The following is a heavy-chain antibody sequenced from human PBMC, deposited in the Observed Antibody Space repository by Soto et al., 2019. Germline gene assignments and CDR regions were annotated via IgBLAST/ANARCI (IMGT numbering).Heavy chain of an antibody. D-gene: IGHD2-2*01. CDR1: GFNFSNYG. V-gene: IGHV3-30*18. CDR3: AKEPELIIKETVGVPAAAYYGMDV. J-gene: IGHJ6*02. CDR2: ISYDGSTE. Sequence: GGSLRLSCVASGFNFSNYGMHWVRQAPGKGLEWVAVISYDGSTEYYADSVKGRFTVSRDSSKNTLDLQIDSPRPEDTAVYYCAKEPELIIKETVGVPAAAYYGMDVWGQGTTVTVSS.